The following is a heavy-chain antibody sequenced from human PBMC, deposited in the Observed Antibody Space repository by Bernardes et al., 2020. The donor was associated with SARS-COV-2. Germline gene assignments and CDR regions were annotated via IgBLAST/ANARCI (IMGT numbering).Heavy chain of an antibody. CDR3: ASHRPTRYYDFWSGYYPPFDY. CDR1: GGSISSYY. J-gene: IGHJ4*02. V-gene: IGHV4-59*01. Sequence: SETLSLTCTVSGGSISSYYWSWIRQPPGKGLEWIGYIYYSGSTNYNPSLKSRVTISVDTSKNQFSLKLSSVTAADTAVYYCASHRPTRYYDFWSGYYPPFDYWGQGTLVTVSS. CDR2: IYYSGST. D-gene: IGHD3-3*01.